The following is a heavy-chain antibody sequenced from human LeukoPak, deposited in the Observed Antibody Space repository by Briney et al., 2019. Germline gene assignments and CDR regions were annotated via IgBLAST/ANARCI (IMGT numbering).Heavy chain of an antibody. V-gene: IGHV3-30*04. CDR1: GFTFSSYA. J-gene: IGHJ4*02. Sequence: GGSLRLSCAASGFTFSSYAMHWVRQAPGKGLEWVAVISYDGSNKYYADSVKGRFTISRDNSKNTLNLQMNSLRAEDTAVYYCARDSDGDYGGILDYWGQGTLVTVSS. D-gene: IGHD4-17*01. CDR3: ARDSDGDYGGILDY. CDR2: ISYDGSNK.